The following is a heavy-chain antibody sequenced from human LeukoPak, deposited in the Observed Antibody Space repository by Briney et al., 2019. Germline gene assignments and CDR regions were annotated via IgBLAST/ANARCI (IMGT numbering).Heavy chain of an antibody. J-gene: IGHJ4*02. Sequence: GRSLRLSCAASGFTFSSYGMHWVRQAPGKGLEWVAVISYDGSNKYYADSVKGRFTISRDNSKNTLYLQMNSLRAEDTAVYYCAKVGIAAAGPYYFDYWGQGTLVTVSS. CDR1: GFTFSSYG. D-gene: IGHD6-13*01. V-gene: IGHV3-30*18. CDR2: ISYDGSNK. CDR3: AKVGIAAAGPYYFDY.